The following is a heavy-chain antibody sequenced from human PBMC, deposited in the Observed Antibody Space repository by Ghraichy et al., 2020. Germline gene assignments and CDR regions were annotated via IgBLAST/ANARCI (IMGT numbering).Heavy chain of an antibody. CDR2: IHYSGST. CDR1: GGSISSGSYY. J-gene: IGHJ4*02. D-gene: IGHD1-26*01. V-gene: IGHV4-39*01. CDR3: ARRSGSYVY. Sequence: SETLSLTCTVSGGSISSGSYYWGWIRQPPGKGLEWIGSIHYSGSTYYNPSLKSRVTISVDTSKNQFSLKLSPVSAADTAVYYCARRSGSYVYWGQGTLVTVSS.